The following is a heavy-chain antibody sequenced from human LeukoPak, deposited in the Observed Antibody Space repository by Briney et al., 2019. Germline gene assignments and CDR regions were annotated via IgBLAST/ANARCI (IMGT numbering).Heavy chain of an antibody. D-gene: IGHD6-19*01. CDR3: ARRPGYSSGWSGPVAFDI. CDR2: IYYSGST. V-gene: IGHV4-59*08. Sequence: SETLSLTCTVSGGSISSYYWSWIRQPPGKGLEWIGYIYYSGSTNYNPSLKSRVTISVDTSKNQFSLKLSSVTAADTAVYYCARRPGYSSGWSGPVAFDIWGQGTMVTVSS. J-gene: IGHJ3*02. CDR1: GGSISSYY.